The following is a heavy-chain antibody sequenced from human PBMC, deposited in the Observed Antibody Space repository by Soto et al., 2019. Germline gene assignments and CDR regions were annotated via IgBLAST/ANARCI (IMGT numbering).Heavy chain of an antibody. J-gene: IGHJ4*02. Sequence: GGSLRLSCAASGFIFSDYSMNWVRQAPGKELEWVSSISTISSYIFYADSVKGRLTISRDNDKNSLYLQMNNVRAEDTAVYYCACDVSSGSYTAFDDWGQGTLVTVSS. CDR2: ISTISSYI. D-gene: IGHD3-10*01. CDR1: GFIFSDYS. V-gene: IGHV3-21*01. CDR3: ACDVSSGSYTAFDD.